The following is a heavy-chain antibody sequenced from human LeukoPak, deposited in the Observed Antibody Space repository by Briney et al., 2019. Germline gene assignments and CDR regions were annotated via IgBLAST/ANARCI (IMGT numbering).Heavy chain of an antibody. Sequence: ASVKVSCKASGYTFTSYGISWVRQAPGQGLEWMGWISAYNGNTNYAQKLQGRVTMTTDTSTSTAYMELRSLRSDDTAVYYCARNGGYDILTGHDFDYWGQGTLVTVSS. D-gene: IGHD3-9*01. CDR1: GYTFTSYG. CDR3: ARNGGYDILTGHDFDY. V-gene: IGHV1-18*04. J-gene: IGHJ4*02. CDR2: ISAYNGNT.